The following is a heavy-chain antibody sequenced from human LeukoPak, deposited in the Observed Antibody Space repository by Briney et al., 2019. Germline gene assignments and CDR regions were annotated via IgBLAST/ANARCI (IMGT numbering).Heavy chain of an antibody. Sequence: GGSLRLSCAASGFTVSSNYMSWVRQAPGKGLEWVSVIYSGGSTYYADSVKGRFTISRDNSKNTLYLQMNSLRAEDTAVYYCARSGSPPYYYYMDVWGKGTTVTISS. CDR1: GFTVSSNY. CDR2: IYSGGST. J-gene: IGHJ6*03. CDR3: ARSGSPPYYYYMDV. D-gene: IGHD3-10*01. V-gene: IGHV3-53*01.